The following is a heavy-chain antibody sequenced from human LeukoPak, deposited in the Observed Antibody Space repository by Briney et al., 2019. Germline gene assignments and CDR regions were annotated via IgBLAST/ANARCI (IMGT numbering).Heavy chain of an antibody. CDR2: ISSSGSTI. D-gene: IGHD3-10*02. Sequence: AGGSLRLSCAASGFTFSSYEMNWVRQAPGEGLGWVLYISSSGSTIYYADSVKGRFTISRDNAKNSLYLQMNSLRAEDTAVYYCAELGITMIGGVWGKGTTVTISS. CDR3: AELGITMIGGV. V-gene: IGHV3-48*03. CDR1: GFTFSSYE. J-gene: IGHJ6*04.